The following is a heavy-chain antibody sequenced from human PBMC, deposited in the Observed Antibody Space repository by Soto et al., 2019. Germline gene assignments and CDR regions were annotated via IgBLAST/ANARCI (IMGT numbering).Heavy chain of an antibody. V-gene: IGHV3-21*01. Sequence: GGSLRLSCAASGFTFSSYSMNWVRQAPGKGLEWVSSISSSSSYIYYADSVKGRFTISRDNAKNSLYLQMNSLRAEDTAVYYCARDLKKQLGPVDYWGQGTLVTVSS. D-gene: IGHD6-6*01. CDR3: ARDLKKQLGPVDY. CDR2: ISSSSSYI. CDR1: GFTFSSYS. J-gene: IGHJ4*02.